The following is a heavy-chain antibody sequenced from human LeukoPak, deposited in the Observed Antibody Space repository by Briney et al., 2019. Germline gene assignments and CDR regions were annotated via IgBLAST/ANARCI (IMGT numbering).Heavy chain of an antibody. D-gene: IGHD1-26*01. Sequence: GGSLRLSCAASGLTVSSNYMNWVRQAPGKGLEWVSIIHSGGSTYYADSVKGRFTISRDNSKNTLYLQMNSLRAKDTAVYYCAREVGVGTTSAFDIWGLGTMVTVSS. CDR2: IHSGGST. V-gene: IGHV3-66*01. CDR3: AREVGVGTTSAFDI. CDR1: GLTVSSNY. J-gene: IGHJ3*02.